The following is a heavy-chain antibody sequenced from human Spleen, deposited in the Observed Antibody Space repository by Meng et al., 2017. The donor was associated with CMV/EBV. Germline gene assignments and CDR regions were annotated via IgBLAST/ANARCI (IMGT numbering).Heavy chain of an antibody. CDR1: GFTCSSYA. J-gene: IGHJ4*02. D-gene: IGHD1-7*01. CDR3: ARDSPRVGWNSLGHFDY. Sequence: GGSLRLSCAASGFTCSSYAMHWVRQAPGKGLEWVAVISYDGSNKYYVDSVKGRFTISRDNSKNTLYLQMDSLRAEDTAVYYCARDSPRVGWNSLGHFDYWGQGTLVTVSS. V-gene: IGHV3-30*04. CDR2: ISYDGSNK.